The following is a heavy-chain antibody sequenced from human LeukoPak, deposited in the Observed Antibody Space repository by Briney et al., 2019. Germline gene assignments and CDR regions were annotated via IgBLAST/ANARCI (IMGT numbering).Heavy chain of an antibody. D-gene: IGHD3-3*01. V-gene: IGHV1-69*01. Sequence: EASVKVSCKASGGTFSSYAISWVRQAPGQGLEWMGGIIPIFGTANYAQKFQGRVTITADESTSTAYMELSSLRSEDTAVYYCAGSTYYDFWSGYRYYMDVWGKGTTVTVSS. CDR3: AGSTYYDFWSGYRYYMDV. J-gene: IGHJ6*03. CDR2: IIPIFGTA. CDR1: GGTFSSYA.